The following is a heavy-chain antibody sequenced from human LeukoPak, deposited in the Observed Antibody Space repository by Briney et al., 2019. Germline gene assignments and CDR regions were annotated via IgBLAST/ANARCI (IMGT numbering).Heavy chain of an antibody. CDR2: YNGGNDGT. V-gene: IGHV3-23*01. CDR3: AKDTSPGGNSLDY. D-gene: IGHD4-23*01. CDR1: GFPFSSFT. Sequence: GGSLRPSGAASGFPFSSFTMSWVGQAPEKGLEWLSVYNGGNDGTYYADSVKGRFTISRDNAKNSLYLQMNSLRAEDTALYYCAKDTSPGGNSLDYWGQGTLVTVSS. J-gene: IGHJ4*02.